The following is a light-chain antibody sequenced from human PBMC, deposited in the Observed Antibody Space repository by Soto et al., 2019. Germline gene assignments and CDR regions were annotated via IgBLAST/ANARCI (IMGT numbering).Light chain of an antibody. J-gene: IGKJ5*01. CDR1: QGISSA. CDR3: HQFNSYPFT. Sequence: AIQLTQSPSSLSASVGDRVTITCRASQGISSALAWYQQKPGKAPKLLIYDASSLESGVPSRFSGSGSGTDFTLTISSLQPEDFATYYCHQFNSYPFTFGQGTRLEIK. V-gene: IGKV1-13*02. CDR2: DAS.